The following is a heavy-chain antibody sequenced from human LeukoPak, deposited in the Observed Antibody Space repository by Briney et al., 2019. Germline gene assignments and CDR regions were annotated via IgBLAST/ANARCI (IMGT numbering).Heavy chain of an antibody. V-gene: IGHV3-74*01. CDR1: GFTFSSYW. J-gene: IGHJ5*02. CDR3: APQQAYSPYNWFDP. CDR2: INSDGSST. Sequence: GGSLRLSCAASGFTFSSYWMHWVRQAPGKGLVWVSRINSDGSSTSYADSVKGRFTISRDNAKNTLYLQMNSLRAEDTGVYYCAPQQAYSPYNWFDPWGQGTLVTVSS. D-gene: IGHD5-12*01.